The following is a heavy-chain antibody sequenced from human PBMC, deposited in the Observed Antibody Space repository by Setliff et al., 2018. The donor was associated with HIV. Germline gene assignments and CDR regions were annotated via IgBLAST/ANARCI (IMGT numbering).Heavy chain of an antibody. CDR1: GYTFTSYA. CDR3: ALPYCSGGNCWSSASLPPAGWFDP. J-gene: IGHJ5*02. D-gene: IGHD2-15*01. Sequence: GASVKVSCKASGYTFTSYALHWVRQAPGQRLEWMGWVNADNGNTKYSEKFQGRVTITRDTAASTVYMELSSLRSGDTAVYYCALPYCSGGNCWSSASLPPAGWFDPWGQGTLVTVSS. CDR2: VNADNGNT. V-gene: IGHV1-3*01.